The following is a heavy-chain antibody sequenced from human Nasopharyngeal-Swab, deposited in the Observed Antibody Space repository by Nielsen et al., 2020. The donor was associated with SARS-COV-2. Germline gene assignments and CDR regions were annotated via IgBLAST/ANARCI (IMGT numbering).Heavy chain of an antibody. V-gene: IGHV3-30*18. D-gene: IGHD5-18*01. J-gene: IGHJ4*02. Sequence: GESLKISCAASGFTFSSYGMHWVRQAPGKGLEWVAVISYDGSNKYYADSVKGRFTISRDNSKNTLYLQMNSLRAEDTAVYYCAEVHVDTAMVMDYWGQGTLVTVSS. CDR2: ISYDGSNK. CDR1: GFTFSSYG. CDR3: AEVHVDTAMVMDY.